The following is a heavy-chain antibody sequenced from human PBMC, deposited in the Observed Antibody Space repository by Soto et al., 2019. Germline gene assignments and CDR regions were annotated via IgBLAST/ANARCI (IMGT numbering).Heavy chain of an antibody. CDR2: ISGSGGST. D-gene: IGHD6-19*01. Sequence: PGGPLRLSCTASGFTFSSHAMSWVRQAPGKGLEWVSAISGSGGSTYYADSVKGRFTISRDNSKNTLYLQMNSLRAEDTAVYYCAKEEQLTQGTAAAFLDYWGQGTLVTVSS. CDR1: GFTFSSHA. J-gene: IGHJ4*02. CDR3: AKEEQLTQGTAAAFLDY. V-gene: IGHV3-23*01.